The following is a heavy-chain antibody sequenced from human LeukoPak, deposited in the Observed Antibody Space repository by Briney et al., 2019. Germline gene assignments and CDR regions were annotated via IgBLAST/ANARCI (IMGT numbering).Heavy chain of an antibody. CDR3: AKDGTYYYDSSGYYFVY. V-gene: IGHV3-23*01. Sequence: GSLRLSCAASGFTFSSYAMSWVCQAPGKGLEWVSAISGSGGSTYYADSVKGRFTISRDNSKNTLYLQMNSLRAEDTAVYYCAKDGTYYYDSSGYYFVYWGQGTLVTVSS. J-gene: IGHJ4*02. D-gene: IGHD3-22*01. CDR1: GFTFSSYA. CDR2: ISGSGGST.